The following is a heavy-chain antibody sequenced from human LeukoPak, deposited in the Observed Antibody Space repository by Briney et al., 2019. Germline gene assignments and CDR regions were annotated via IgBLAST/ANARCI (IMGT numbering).Heavy chain of an antibody. Sequence: PGGSLRLSCAASGFTFSSYSMNWVRQAPGKGLEWVSYIVGSNSTMHYADSVEGRFTISRDNAKNSLYLQMNSLRAEDTAVYYCAREFGSVDLWGQGTLVTVSS. CDR2: IVGSNSTM. CDR3: AREFGSVDL. V-gene: IGHV3-48*04. CDR1: GFTFSSYS. J-gene: IGHJ5*02. D-gene: IGHD2-15*01.